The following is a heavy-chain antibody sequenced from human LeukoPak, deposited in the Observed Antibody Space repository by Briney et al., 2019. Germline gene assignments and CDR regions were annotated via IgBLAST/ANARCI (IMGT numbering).Heavy chain of an antibody. CDR2: INPNSGGT. CDR1: GYTLTGYY. J-gene: IGHJ4*02. CDR3: ARGFYYDSSGYYYDLDY. V-gene: IGHV1-2*02. Sequence: GASVKVSCKASGYTLTGYYMHWVRQAPGQGLEWMGWINPNSGGTNYAQKFQGRVTMTRDTSISTAYMELSRLRSDDTAVYYCARGFYYDSSGYYYDLDYWGQGTLVTVSS. D-gene: IGHD3-22*01.